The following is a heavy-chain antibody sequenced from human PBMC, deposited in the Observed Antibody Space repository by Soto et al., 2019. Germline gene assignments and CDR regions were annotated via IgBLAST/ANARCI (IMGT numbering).Heavy chain of an antibody. CDR2: IIPIFGTA. CDR1: GGTFSSYA. V-gene: IGHV1-69*13. D-gene: IGHD6-6*01. Sequence: SVKVSCKASGGTFSSYAISWVRQAPGQGLKWMGGIIPIFGTANYAQKFQGRVTITADESTSTAYMELSSLRSEDTAVYYCARDSLYSSTSIHYYYGMDVWGQGATVTVSS. CDR3: ARDSLYSSTSIHYYYGMDV. J-gene: IGHJ6*02.